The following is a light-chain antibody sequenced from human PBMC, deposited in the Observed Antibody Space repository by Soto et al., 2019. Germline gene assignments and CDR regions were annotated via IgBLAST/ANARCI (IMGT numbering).Light chain of an antibody. V-gene: IGLV2-14*03. Sequence: QSALSQPASESVSPGEAVAISSTRTSSDVGGYNYVSWYQQHPGKAPKLMISDVSNRPSGVSYRFSGSKSGNTASLTISGLQAEDEADYYCASYTSSSTYVFGTGTKVTVL. J-gene: IGLJ1*01. CDR1: SSDVGGYNY. CDR3: ASYTSSSTYV. CDR2: DVS.